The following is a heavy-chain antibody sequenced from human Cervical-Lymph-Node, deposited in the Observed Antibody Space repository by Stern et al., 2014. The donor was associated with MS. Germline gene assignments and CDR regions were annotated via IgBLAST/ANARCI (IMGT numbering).Heavy chain of an antibody. Sequence: QVQLQESGPGLVKPSQTLSLTCTVSGGSVSSDNYYWTWIRQHPGKGLEWIGHIYYSGTTYYNPSLKSRVTISIDTSKNQFSLNLNSVTAADTAMYYCARDQFTTSLDVWGQGTTVTVSS. J-gene: IGHJ6*02. CDR3: ARDQFTTSLDV. V-gene: IGHV4-31*03. CDR1: GGSVSSDNYY. D-gene: IGHD2-2*01. CDR2: IYYSGTT.